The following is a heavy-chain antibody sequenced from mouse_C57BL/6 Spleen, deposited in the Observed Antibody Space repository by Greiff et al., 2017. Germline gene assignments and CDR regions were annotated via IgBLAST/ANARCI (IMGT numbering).Heavy chain of an antibody. J-gene: IGHJ2*01. CDR3: ARQGVTGNYFDY. Sequence: EVQGVESGGDLVKPGGSLKLSCAASGFTFSSYGMSWVRQTPDKRLEWVATISSGGSYTYYPDSVKGRFTISRDKAKNTLYLQMSSLKSEDTAMYYCARQGVTGNYFDYWGQGTTLTVSS. D-gene: IGHD2-1*01. CDR1: GFTFSSYG. V-gene: IGHV5-6*01. CDR2: ISSGGSYT.